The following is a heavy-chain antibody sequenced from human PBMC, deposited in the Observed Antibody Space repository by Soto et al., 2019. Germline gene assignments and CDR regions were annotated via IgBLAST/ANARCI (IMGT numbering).Heavy chain of an antibody. CDR3: ARDQSWHDLVWWFDP. CDR2: ISGSGGST. V-gene: IGHV3-23*01. Sequence: GSLRLSCAASGFTFSSYAMSWVRQAPGKGLEWVSAISGSGGSTYYADSVKGRFTISRDNSKNTLYLQMNSLRAEDTAVYYCARDQSWHDLVWWFDPWGQGTLVTVSS. CDR1: GFTFSSYA. J-gene: IGHJ5*02. D-gene: IGHD1-1*01.